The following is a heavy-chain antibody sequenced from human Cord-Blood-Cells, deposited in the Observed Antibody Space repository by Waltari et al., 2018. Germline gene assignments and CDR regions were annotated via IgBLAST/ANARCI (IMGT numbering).Heavy chain of an antibody. Sequence: EVQLVQSGAAAKKPGESLKIACKGSAYSFTHYWFGLVRQMPGTRLEWLGIIYPGDSDTRYSPSCQGKVPIAADKSISTACLQWSSLKASDTAMYYCARSVGPYGSEQLYYYYGMDVWGQGTTVTVSS. CDR1: AYSFTHYW. D-gene: IGHD3-10*01. CDR3: ARSVGPYGSEQLYYYYGMDV. V-gene: IGHV5-51*01. CDR2: IYPGDSDT. J-gene: IGHJ6*02.